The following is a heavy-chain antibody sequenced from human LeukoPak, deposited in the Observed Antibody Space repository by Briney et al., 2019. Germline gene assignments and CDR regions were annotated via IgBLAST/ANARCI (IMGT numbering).Heavy chain of an antibody. CDR3: ATDDSDFQH. CDR2: IKSKNDGGTT. J-gene: IGHJ1*01. V-gene: IGHV3-15*01. CDR1: GFTFSNAW. Sequence: GGSLRLSCAASGFTFSNAWMSWVRQAPGKGLEWVGRIKSKNDGGTTDYAAPVKGRFTISRDDSKNTLYLQMNSLKTEDTAVYYCATDDSDFQHWGQGTLVTVSS. D-gene: IGHD3-10*01.